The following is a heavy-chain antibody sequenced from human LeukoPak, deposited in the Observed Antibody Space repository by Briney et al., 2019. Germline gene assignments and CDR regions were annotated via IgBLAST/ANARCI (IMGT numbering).Heavy chain of an antibody. D-gene: IGHD2-2*01. V-gene: IGHV4-39*07. J-gene: IGHJ4*02. CDR1: GGSISSSSYY. CDR3: ARVAVIVPAAMNY. CDR2: INHSGST. Sequence: SETLSLTCTVSGGSISSSSYYWGWIRQPPGKGLEWIGEINHSGSTNYNPSLKSRVTISVDTSKNQFSLKLSSVTAADTAVYYCARVAVIVPAAMNYWGQGTLVTVSS.